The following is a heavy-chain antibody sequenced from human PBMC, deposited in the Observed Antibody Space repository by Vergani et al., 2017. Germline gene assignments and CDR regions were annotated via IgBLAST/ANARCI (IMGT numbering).Heavy chain of an antibody. CDR3: ARGRGWLPPFYWYFDL. D-gene: IGHD5-24*01. Sequence: QLQLQESGPGLVKPSETLSLTCTVSGGSISSSSYYWGWIRQPPGKGLEWIGSIYYSGSTYYNPSLKSRVTISVDTSKNQFSLKLSSVTAADTAVYYCARGRGWLPPFYWYFDLWGRGTLVTVSS. J-gene: IGHJ2*01. CDR1: GGSISSSSYY. CDR2: IYYSGST. V-gene: IGHV4-39*01.